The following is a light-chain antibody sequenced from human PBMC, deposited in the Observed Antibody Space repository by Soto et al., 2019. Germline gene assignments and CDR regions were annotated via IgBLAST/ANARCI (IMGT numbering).Light chain of an antibody. Sequence: EIVLTQSPATLSLSPWERATLSCRASQSVSSYLAWYQQKPGQAPRLLIYGASTRATGIPARFSGSGSGTEFTLTISSLQSEDFAVYYCQQYNNWPRTFGQGTKV. CDR2: GAS. CDR1: QSVSSY. J-gene: IGKJ1*01. V-gene: IGKV3-15*01. CDR3: QQYNNWPRT.